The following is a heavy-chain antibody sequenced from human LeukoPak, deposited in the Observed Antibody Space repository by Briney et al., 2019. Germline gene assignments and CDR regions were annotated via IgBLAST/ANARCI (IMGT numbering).Heavy chain of an antibody. CDR3: ARSPRIVGATWDY. CDR1: GYSISSGYY. Sequence: PSETLSLTCTVSGYSISSGYYWGWIRQPPGKGLEWIGTIYHSGITYYNPSLKSRITISVDTSKNRFSLRLSSVTAADTAVYYCARSPRIVGATWDYWGQGTLVTVSS. D-gene: IGHD1-26*01. J-gene: IGHJ4*02. V-gene: IGHV4-38-2*02. CDR2: IYHSGIT.